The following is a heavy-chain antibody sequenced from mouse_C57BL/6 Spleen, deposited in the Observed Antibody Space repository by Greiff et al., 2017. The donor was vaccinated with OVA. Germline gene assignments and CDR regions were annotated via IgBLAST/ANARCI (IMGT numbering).Heavy chain of an antibody. CDR3: ARSEGYNWYFDV. V-gene: IGHV1-81*01. D-gene: IGHD2-2*01. CDR2: IYPRSGNT. Sequence: QVQLQQSGAELARPGASVKLSCKASGYTFTSYGISWVKQRTGQGLEWIGEIYPRSGNTYYNEKFKGKATLTADKSSSTAYMELRSLTSEDSAVYFCARSEGYNWYFDVWGTGTTVTVSS. J-gene: IGHJ1*03. CDR1: GYTFTSYG.